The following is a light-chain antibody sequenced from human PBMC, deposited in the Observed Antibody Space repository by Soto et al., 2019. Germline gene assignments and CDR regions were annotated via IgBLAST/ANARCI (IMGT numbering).Light chain of an antibody. CDR1: QSITRW. J-gene: IGKJ1*01. V-gene: IGKV1-5*01. CDR3: QQYDM. Sequence: DIQMTQSPSTLSASVGDTVSITCRASQSITRWLAWYQHKPGKAPKLLIYDASNLESGVPSRFSGSGSGTEFTLTVSSLQPDDFATYYCQQYDMFGPGTKVDIK. CDR2: DAS.